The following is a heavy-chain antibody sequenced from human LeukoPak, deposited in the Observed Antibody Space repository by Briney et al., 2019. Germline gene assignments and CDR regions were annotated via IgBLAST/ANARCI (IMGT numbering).Heavy chain of an antibody. CDR1: GFTLSSYA. J-gene: IGHJ4*02. Sequence: GGSLRLSCAASGFTLSSYAMSWVRQARGKGLEWVSTISNTGGSTYYADSVKGRFTISRDNSKNTLSLQMNSLRADDTAFYYCAKLMITSGGNIVAPPDYWGQGTLVTVSS. CDR3: AKLMITSGGNIVAPPDY. CDR2: ISNTGGST. V-gene: IGHV3-23*01. D-gene: IGHD3-16*01.